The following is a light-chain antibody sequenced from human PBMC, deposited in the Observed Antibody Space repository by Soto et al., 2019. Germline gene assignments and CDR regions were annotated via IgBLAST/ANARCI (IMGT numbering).Light chain of an antibody. CDR1: SSDVGGYNY. Sequence: QSALTQPRSVSGSPGQSVTISCTGTSSDVGGYNYVSWYQQHPGKAPKVMIYDVTKRPSGVPDRFSGSKSGNTASLTISGLQAADEADYYCCSYAGSYTEVFGTGTKLTVL. J-gene: IGLJ1*01. CDR2: DVT. CDR3: CSYAGSYTEV. V-gene: IGLV2-11*01.